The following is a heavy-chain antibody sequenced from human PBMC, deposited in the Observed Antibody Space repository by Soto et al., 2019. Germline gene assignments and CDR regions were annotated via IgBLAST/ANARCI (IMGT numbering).Heavy chain of an antibody. CDR2: IYWDDDK. J-gene: IGHJ4*02. Sequence: QITLKESGPTLVKPTQTLTLTCTFSGFSLSTSGVGVGWIRQPPGKALEWLALIYWDDDKRYSPSLKSRLTITKDTSKNQVVLTMTNMDPVDTATYYCAHRRYYYDSSGYYLVFYFDYWGQGTLVTVSS. CDR3: AHRRYYYDSSGYYLVFYFDY. V-gene: IGHV2-5*02. D-gene: IGHD3-22*01. CDR1: GFSLSTSGVG.